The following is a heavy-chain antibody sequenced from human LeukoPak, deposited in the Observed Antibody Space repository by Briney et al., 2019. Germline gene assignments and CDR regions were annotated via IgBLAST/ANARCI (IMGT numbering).Heavy chain of an antibody. J-gene: IGHJ4*02. CDR1: GGSISSSSNY. D-gene: IGHD1-1*01. CDR2: IYYSGST. CDR3: AGHHTGTLRVDY. Sequence: SETLSLTCIVSGGSISSSSNYWGWIRQPPGKGLEWIGSIYYSGSTYYNPSLKSRVTISVDTSKDQFSLRLSSVTAADTALYYCAGHHTGTLRVDYWGQGTLVTVSS. V-gene: IGHV4-39*01.